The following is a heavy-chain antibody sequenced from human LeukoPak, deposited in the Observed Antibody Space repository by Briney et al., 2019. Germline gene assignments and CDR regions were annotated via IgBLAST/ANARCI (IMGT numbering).Heavy chain of an antibody. CDR2: MNPNSGNT. V-gene: IGHV1-8*01. CDR1: GYTFTSCD. D-gene: IGHD6-19*01. J-gene: IGHJ4*02. CDR3: TRGSSGRRDN. Sequence: ASVTVSCKSSGYTFTSCDINWVRQATGQGLEWMGWMNPNSGNTGYGQSFQGRITMTRDISIGTAYMELSNLASEDTAIYYCTRGSSGRRDNWGQGTLVTVSA.